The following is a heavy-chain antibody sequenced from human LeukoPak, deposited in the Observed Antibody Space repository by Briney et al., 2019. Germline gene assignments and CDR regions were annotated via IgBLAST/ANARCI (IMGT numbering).Heavy chain of an antibody. CDR2: INAGNGNT. D-gene: IGHD2-2*03. J-gene: IGHJ3*02. V-gene: IGHV1-3*01. CDR3: ARAGYCSRTSCSDAFEI. CDR1: GYSFTDYA. Sequence: ASVKDSCKASGYSFTDYAMHWVRQAPGQRPEWMGWINAGNGNTKYSLNFQGRVTITRDTSASTVYMELSSLRSEDTAVYYCARAGYCSRTSCSDAFEIWGQGTMVTVSS.